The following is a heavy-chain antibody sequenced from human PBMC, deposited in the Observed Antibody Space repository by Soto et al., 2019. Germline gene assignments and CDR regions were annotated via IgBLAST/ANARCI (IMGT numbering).Heavy chain of an antibody. J-gene: IGHJ5*02. CDR3: ASLSEFDP. CDR2: ISAYNGNT. Sequence: GASVKVSCKASGFTFTSSTMQWVRQARGQRLGWIGWISAYNGNTNYAQKLQGRVTMTTDTSTSTAYMELRSLRSDDTAVYYCASLSEFDPWGQGTLVTVSS. CDR1: GFTFTSST. V-gene: IGHV1-18*01.